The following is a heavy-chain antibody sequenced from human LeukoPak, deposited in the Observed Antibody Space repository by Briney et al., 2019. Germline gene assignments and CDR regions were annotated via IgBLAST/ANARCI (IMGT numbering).Heavy chain of an antibody. CDR1: GGTFSSYA. Sequence: ASVKVSCKASGGTFSSYAISWVRQAPGQGLEWMGWINPNGGGSIPAQKFQGRVIMTRDTSITTAYMELSGLTSGDTAVYYCARGGSLYYYYYMDVWGKGTTVTVSS. V-gene: IGHV1-2*02. CDR2: INPNGGGS. J-gene: IGHJ6*03. CDR3: ARGGSLYYYYYMDV. D-gene: IGHD6-13*01.